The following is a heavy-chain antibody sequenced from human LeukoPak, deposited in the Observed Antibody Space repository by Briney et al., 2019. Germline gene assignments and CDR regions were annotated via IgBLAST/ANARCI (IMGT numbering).Heavy chain of an antibody. CDR2: MNPNSGNT. V-gene: IGHV1-8*01. Sequence: GASVKVSCKASGYTFTSYDINWVRQATGQGLEWMGWMNPNSGNTGYAQKFQGRVTMTRDTSTSTVYMELSSLRSEDTAVYYCARDSSNGYSYGRGFDYWGQGTLVTVSS. CDR3: ARDSSNGYSYGRGFDY. D-gene: IGHD5-18*01. CDR1: GYTFTSYD. J-gene: IGHJ4*02.